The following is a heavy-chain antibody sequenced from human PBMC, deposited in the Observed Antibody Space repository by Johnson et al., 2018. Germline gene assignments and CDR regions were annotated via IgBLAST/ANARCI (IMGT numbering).Heavy chain of an antibody. CDR1: GFIFDDYA. CDR2: ITWNSGTI. J-gene: IGHJ3*02. Sequence: VQLVESGGGLVQPGRSLRLSCAASGFIFDDYAMYWVRQAPGKGLEWVSGITWNSGTIGYADSVKGRFTISRDNTKSSLYLQMNSLRPEDTALYYCAKDRLYYYATRQGAFDIWGQGTMVTVSP. D-gene: IGHD3-10*01. V-gene: IGHV3-9*01. CDR3: AKDRLYYYATRQGAFDI.